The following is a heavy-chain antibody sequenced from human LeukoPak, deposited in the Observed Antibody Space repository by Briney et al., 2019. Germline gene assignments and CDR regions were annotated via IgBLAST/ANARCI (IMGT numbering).Heavy chain of an antibody. V-gene: IGHV3-30-3*01. CDR1: GFTFSSYA. CDR2: ISYDGSNK. Sequence: GRSLRLSCAASGFTFSSYAMHWVRQAPGKGLEWVAVISYDGSNKYYAESVKGRFTISRDNSKNTLYLQMNSLRAEDAAVYYCASNRYSYDSSGYVPRGNDYWGQGTLVTVSS. D-gene: IGHD3-22*01. CDR3: ASNRYSYDSSGYVPRGNDY. J-gene: IGHJ4*02.